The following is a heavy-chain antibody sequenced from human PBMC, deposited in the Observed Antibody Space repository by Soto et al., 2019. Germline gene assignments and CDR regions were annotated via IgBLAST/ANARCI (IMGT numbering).Heavy chain of an antibody. CDR3: ARVDYYILTGSQRRGAFYI. J-gene: IGHJ3*02. CDR1: GYTFTSYG. CDR2: ISAYNGNT. V-gene: IGHV1-18*01. D-gene: IGHD3-9*01. Sequence: GASVKVSCKASGYTFTSYGISWVRQAPGQGLEWMGWISAYNGNTNYAQKLQGRVTMTTDTSTSTAYMELRSLRSDDTAVYYCARVDYYILTGSQRRGAFYIWGQGTMVTVSS.